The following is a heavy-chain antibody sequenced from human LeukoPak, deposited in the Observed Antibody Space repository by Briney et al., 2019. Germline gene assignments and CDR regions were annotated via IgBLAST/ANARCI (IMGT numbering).Heavy chain of an antibody. Sequence: GGSLSLSCAASGVTFSSDAMHWGRQGPGQGRGWVSVMSYDGSNKYYADSVKGRFTLSSANSKNTLSLQMDSARAEDTAMYYCEREDSVDASDIWGQGTMVTVSS. D-gene: IGHD3/OR15-3a*01. CDR3: EREDSVDASDI. CDR2: MSYDGSNK. V-gene: IGHV3-30*04. J-gene: IGHJ3*02. CDR1: GVTFSSDA.